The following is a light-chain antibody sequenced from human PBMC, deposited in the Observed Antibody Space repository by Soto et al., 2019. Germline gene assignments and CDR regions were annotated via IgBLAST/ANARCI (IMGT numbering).Light chain of an antibody. V-gene: IGKV3-20*01. CDR3: QQYGSSPRT. J-gene: IGKJ1*01. Sequence: IVLTQSPGTLSLYPGERATLSCRASQSVRSSYLAWYQQKLGQAPRLLIYGVSNRATGIPDGFSGSGSGTDFTITISRLESEDFAVYSGQQYGSSPRTFGQGTKVEIK. CDR1: QSVRSSY. CDR2: GVS.